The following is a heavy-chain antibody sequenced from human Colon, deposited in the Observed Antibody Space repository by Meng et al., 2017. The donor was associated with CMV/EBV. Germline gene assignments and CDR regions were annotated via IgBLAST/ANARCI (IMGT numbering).Heavy chain of an antibody. CDR3: AHKSLPAAFFDY. CDR2: IYWDDDK. D-gene: IGHD2-2*01. V-gene: IGHV2-5*02. J-gene: IGHJ4*02. Sequence: QITLKESGPTLVKPTQTLELTCTFSGFSLNTYEVGVGWFRQPPGKAPEWLALIYWDDDKRYRSSLGNRLTLTHDASKNQVVLTMTDMDPVDTATYYCAHKSLPAAFFDYWSQGTLVTVSS. CDR1: GFSLNTYEVG.